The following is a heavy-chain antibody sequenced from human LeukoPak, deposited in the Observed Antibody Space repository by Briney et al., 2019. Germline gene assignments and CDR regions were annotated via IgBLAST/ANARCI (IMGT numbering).Heavy chain of an antibody. CDR1: KFTFSSYW. CDR3: ASQITISYFFGN. D-gene: IGHD3-10*01. CDR2: IKQDGCEK. Sequence: GGSLRLSCIASKFTFSSYWMSWVRQSPGKGLEWVANIKQDGCEKYYVDSVKGRFTISRDNAKNSLYLQMNSLRSEDTAVYYCASQITISYFFGNWGQGALVTVSS. J-gene: IGHJ4*02. V-gene: IGHV3-7*01.